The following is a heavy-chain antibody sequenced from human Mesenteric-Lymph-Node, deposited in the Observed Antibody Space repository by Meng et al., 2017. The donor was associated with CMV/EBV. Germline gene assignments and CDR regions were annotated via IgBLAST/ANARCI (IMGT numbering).Heavy chain of an antibody. D-gene: IGHD5-24*01. V-gene: IGHV3-21*04. CDR1: GFTFSSYS. Sequence: GESLKISCAASGFTFSSYSMNWVRQAPGKGLEWVSSISSSSSYIYYADSVKGRFTISRDNAKNSLYLQMNSLRAEDTAVYYCAKDPRGWMATILPEAEETDYWGQGTLVTVSS. CDR3: AKDPRGWMATILPEAEETDY. J-gene: IGHJ4*02. CDR2: ISSSSSYI.